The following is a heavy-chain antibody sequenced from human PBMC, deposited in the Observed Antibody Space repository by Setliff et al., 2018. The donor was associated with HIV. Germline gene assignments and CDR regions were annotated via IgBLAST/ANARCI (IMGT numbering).Heavy chain of an antibody. CDR3: ARGGSNSWSPFDY. V-gene: IGHV4-39*01. Sequence: SETLSLTCSVSGDSISSSSYYWGWIRQPPGKGLEWIGSIYYSGSTYYNPSLNSRVTISVDASKNQFSLKLSSVTAADTAVYYCARGGSNSWSPFDYWGQGTLVTVSS. D-gene: IGHD6-13*01. CDR1: GDSISSSSYY. CDR2: IYYSGST. J-gene: IGHJ4*02.